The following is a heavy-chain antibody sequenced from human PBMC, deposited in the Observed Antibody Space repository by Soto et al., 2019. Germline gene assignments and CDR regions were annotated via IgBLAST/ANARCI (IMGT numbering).Heavy chain of an antibody. CDR2: ISAYNGNT. J-gene: IGHJ4*02. CDR3: ARDLGPPRVSSGWFFDY. D-gene: IGHD6-19*01. Sequence: GASVKVSCKASGYTFTSYGISWVRQAPGQGLEWTGWISAYNGNTNYAQKLQGRVTMTTDTSTSTAYMELRSLRSDDTAVYYCARDLGPPRVSSGWFFDYWGQGTLVTVSS. CDR1: GYTFTSYG. V-gene: IGHV1-18*01.